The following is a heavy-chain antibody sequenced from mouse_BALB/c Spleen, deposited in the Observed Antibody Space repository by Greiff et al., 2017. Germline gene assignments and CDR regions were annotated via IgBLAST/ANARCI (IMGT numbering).Heavy chain of an antibody. Sequence: EVMLVESGGGLVQPGGSRKLSCAASGFTFSDYGMAWVRQAPGKGPEWVAFISNLAYSIYYADTVTGRFTISRENAKNTLYLEMSSLRSEDTAMYYCARITTVSHYFDYWGQGTTLTVSS. D-gene: IGHD1-1*01. CDR2: ISNLAYSI. CDR1: GFTFSDYG. V-gene: IGHV5-15*02. J-gene: IGHJ2*01. CDR3: ARITTVSHYFDY.